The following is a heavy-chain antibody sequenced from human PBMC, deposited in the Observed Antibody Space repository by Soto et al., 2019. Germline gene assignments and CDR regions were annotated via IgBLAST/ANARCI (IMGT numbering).Heavy chain of an antibody. D-gene: IGHD6-13*01. CDR3: ARERSFARPAGWFEP. Sequence: SETLSLTCDVSGYSMTSGFYWGWIRQTPGKGLEWIGAVYHSGATYYNPSLQSRVSISVDTSKSQFSLKLISATAADTGTYYCARERSFARPAGWFEPWGQGTQVTVSS. CDR1: GYSMTSGFY. V-gene: IGHV4-38-2*02. CDR2: VYHSGAT. J-gene: IGHJ5*02.